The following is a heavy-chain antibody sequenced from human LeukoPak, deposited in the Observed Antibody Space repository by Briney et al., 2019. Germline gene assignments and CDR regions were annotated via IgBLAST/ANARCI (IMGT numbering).Heavy chain of an antibody. D-gene: IGHD7-27*01. J-gene: IGHJ6*03. CDR2: IYYSGTT. CDR1: GVSISNYY. V-gene: IGHV4-59*01. CDR3: AITGDRTGYYYYYMDV. Sequence: SETLSLTCTVSGVSISNYYWSWIRQPPAEGLEWIGCIYYSGTTKYNPSLKSRVTISVDTSKNQFSLHLSSVTAADTAVYYCAITGDRTGYYYYYMDVWGKGTTVTVSS.